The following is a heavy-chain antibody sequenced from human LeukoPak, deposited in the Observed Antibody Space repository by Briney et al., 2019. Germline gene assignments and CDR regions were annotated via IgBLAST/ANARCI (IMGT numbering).Heavy chain of an antibody. J-gene: IGHJ4*02. V-gene: IGHV3-48*04. CDR2: ISSGSRTI. CDR3: ARFSGRN. CDR1: GFSFSGYS. D-gene: IGHD2-15*01. Sequence: GGSLRLSCAASGFSFSGYSMNWVRQAPGKGLDWVSYISSGSRTIFYADSVKGRFTISRDNAKNSLYLQTGSLRAEDTAVYYCARFSGRNWGQGTLVTVSS.